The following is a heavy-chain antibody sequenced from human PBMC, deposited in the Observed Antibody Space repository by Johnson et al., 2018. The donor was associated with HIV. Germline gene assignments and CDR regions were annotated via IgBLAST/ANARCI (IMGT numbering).Heavy chain of an antibody. CDR3: ASDDSSSVGAFDI. CDR2: IFSGGST. CDR1: GLTVSSNY. Sequence: VQLLESGGGLVQPGGSLRLSCAASGLTVSSNYMSWVRQAPGKGLEWVSVIFSGGSTYYAGFVKGRFTISRDNSKNTLYLQMNSLRAEDTAVYYCASDDSSSVGAFDIWGQGTMVTVSS. V-gene: IGHV3-66*01. D-gene: IGHD6-13*01. J-gene: IGHJ3*02.